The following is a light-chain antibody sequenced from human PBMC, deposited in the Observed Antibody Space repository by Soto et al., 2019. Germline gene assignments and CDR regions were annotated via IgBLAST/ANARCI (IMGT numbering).Light chain of an antibody. CDR2: HAS. J-gene: IGKJ1*01. Sequence: DIQMTQSPSTLSASIGDTVTVACRASQGISNWLAWYQQKPGKAPKLLIFHASSLESGVPSRFSGSGSGTEFTLTISNLQPDDFATYFCQQYNNYPRTFGQGTKVDIK. CDR3: QQYNNYPRT. V-gene: IGKV1-5*01. CDR1: QGISNW.